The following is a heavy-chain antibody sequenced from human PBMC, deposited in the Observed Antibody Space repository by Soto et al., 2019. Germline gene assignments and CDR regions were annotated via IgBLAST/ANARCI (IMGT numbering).Heavy chain of an antibody. D-gene: IGHD6-6*01. CDR1: GFTFSSYA. CDR3: AKGHGIAARSGFVDL. J-gene: IGHJ2*01. CDR2: ISGSGGST. Sequence: EVQLLESGGGLVQPGGSLRLSCAASGFTFSSYAMSWVRQAPGKGLEWVSAISGSGGSTYYADSVKGRFTISRDNPKNTLYRQMDCLRAEETAVYYCAKGHGIAARSGFVDLGGRGTLVTVAA. V-gene: IGHV3-23*01.